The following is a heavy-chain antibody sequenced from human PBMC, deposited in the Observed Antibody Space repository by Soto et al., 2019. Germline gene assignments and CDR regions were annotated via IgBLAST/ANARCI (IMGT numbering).Heavy chain of an antibody. V-gene: IGHV6-1*01. J-gene: IGHJ6*02. CDR2: TYYRSKWYN. CDR3: VYSYGYGYYYYYYGMDV. D-gene: IGHD5-18*01. CDR1: GDSVSSNSAA. Sequence: SQTLSLTCAISGDSVSSNSAAWNWIRQSPSRGLEWLGRTYYRSKWYNDYAVSVKSRITINPDTSKNQFSLQLNSVTPEDTAVYYCVYSYGYGYYYYYYGMDVWGQGTTVTVSS.